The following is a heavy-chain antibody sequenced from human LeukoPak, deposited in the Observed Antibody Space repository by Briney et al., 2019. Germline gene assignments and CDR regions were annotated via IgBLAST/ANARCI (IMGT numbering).Heavy chain of an antibody. CDR2: ISSSSSYT. Sequence: PGRSLRLSCAASGFTFSDYYMSWIRQGPGKGLEWVSYISSSSSYTNYADSVKGRFTISRDNAKNSLYLQMNSLRAEDTAVYYCARAYSSGWYSDAFDIWGQGTMVTVSS. V-gene: IGHV3-11*06. CDR1: GFTFSDYY. D-gene: IGHD6-19*01. J-gene: IGHJ3*02. CDR3: ARAYSSGWYSDAFDI.